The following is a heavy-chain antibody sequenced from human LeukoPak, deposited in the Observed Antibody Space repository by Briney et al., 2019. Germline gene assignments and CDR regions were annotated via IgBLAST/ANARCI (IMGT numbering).Heavy chain of an antibody. CDR2: IDPTGLT. V-gene: IGHV4-4*09. Sequence: SETLSLTCTVSGGSISGHYWSWIRQSPGKGLEWIGYIDPTGLTSYNPSLNSRVTISEDTSKNQFSLKVRSVTTADTAVYFCARQTPYSGIHYFDYWGQGTLVTVSS. D-gene: IGHD1-26*01. J-gene: IGHJ4*02. CDR3: ARQTPYSGIHYFDY. CDR1: GGSISGHY.